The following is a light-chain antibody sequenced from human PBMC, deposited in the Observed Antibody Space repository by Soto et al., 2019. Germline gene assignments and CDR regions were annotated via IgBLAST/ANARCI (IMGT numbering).Light chain of an antibody. CDR1: QSIDSD. CDR2: GAS. Sequence: EIMMTQSPANVSVFPGERATLSCRASQSIDSDLAWYQQIPGHVPRLLIYGASTRATGVPARFSGSGSGTEFTLTIISLQSDDFAVYYCQQYSHWRTFGPGTKVEIK. J-gene: IGKJ1*01. V-gene: IGKV3-15*01. CDR3: QQYSHWRT.